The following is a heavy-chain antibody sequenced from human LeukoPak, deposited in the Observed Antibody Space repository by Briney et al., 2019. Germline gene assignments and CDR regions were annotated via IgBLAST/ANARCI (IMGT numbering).Heavy chain of an antibody. CDR1: GFTFSDFS. CDR2: ISSSSSSI. V-gene: IGHV3-48*02. J-gene: IGHJ4*02. D-gene: IGHD4-11*01. CDR3: ARDLISGDYTFDY. Sequence: GGSLRLSCAAPGFTFSDFSMNWVRQAPGKGLEWVSYISSSSSSIYYADSVKGRFTISRDNAENSLYLQMNSLRDEDTAVYYCARDLISGDYTFDYWGQGTLVTVSS.